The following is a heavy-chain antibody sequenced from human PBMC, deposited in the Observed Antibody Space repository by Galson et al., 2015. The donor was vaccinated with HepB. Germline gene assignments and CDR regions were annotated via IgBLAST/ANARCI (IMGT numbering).Heavy chain of an antibody. J-gene: IGHJ4*02. V-gene: IGHV1-8*01. CDR2: MNPNSGNT. CDR1: GSTFTSYD. CDR3: ARGQWFGELGFDY. D-gene: IGHD3-10*01. Sequence: SVKVSCKASGSTFTSYDINWVRQATGQGLEWMGWMNPNSGNTGYAQKFQGRVTMTRNTSISTAYMELSSLRSEGTAVYYCARGQWFGELGFDYWGQGTLVTVSS.